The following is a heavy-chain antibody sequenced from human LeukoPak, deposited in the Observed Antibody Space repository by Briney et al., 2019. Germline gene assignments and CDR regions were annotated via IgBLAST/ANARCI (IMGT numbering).Heavy chain of an antibody. D-gene: IGHD3-10*01. CDR3: ARDGIPPYYYGSGSSL. V-gene: IGHV3-7*01. J-gene: IGHJ4*02. Sequence: PGGSLRLSCAASGFTFSSYWMSWVRQAPGKGLEWVANIKQDGSEKYYVDSVKGRFTISRDNAKNSLYLQMNSLRVEDTAVYYCARDGIPPYYYGSGSSLWGQGTLVTVSS. CDR2: IKQDGSEK. CDR1: GFTFSSYW.